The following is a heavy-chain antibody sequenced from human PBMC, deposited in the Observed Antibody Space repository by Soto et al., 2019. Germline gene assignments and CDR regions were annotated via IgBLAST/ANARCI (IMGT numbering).Heavy chain of an antibody. CDR1: GGTFSSYA. CDR3: ARGARDSDYYYYGMDV. V-gene: IGHV1-69*01. Sequence: QVQLVQSGAEVKKPGSSVKVSCKASGGTFSSYAICWVRQAPGQGLEWMGGIIPIFGTANYAQKFQGRVTITADESTSTDYMELSSLRSEDTAVYYCARGARDSDYYYYGMDVWGQGTTVTVSS. J-gene: IGHJ6*02. CDR2: IIPIFGTA.